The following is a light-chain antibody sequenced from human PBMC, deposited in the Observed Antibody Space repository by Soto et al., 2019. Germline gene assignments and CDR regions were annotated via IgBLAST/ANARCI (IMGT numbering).Light chain of an antibody. CDR1: QSVSSNY. J-gene: IGKJ1*01. CDR2: DAS. Sequence: EIVLTQSPATLSLSPGERATLSCRASQSVSSNYLAWYQHKPGQAPRLLIYDASNRATGIPDRFSGSWSGTDFPLTISSLQPDYFATYYCQQYNSYSFGQGTKVDIK. V-gene: IGKV3-20*01. CDR3: QQYNSYS.